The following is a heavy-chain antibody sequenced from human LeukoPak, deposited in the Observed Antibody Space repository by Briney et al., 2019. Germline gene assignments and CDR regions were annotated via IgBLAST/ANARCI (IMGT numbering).Heavy chain of an antibody. V-gene: IGHV4-39*01. CDR1: GGSISSSSYY. CDR2: IYYSGST. J-gene: IGHJ6*02. D-gene: IGHD3-16*01. CDR3: ARRLDYYYGMDV. Sequence: PSETLSLTCTASGGSISSSSYYWGWIRQPPGKGLEWIGSIYYSGSTYYNPSLKSRVTISVDTSKNQFSLKLSSVTAADTAVYYCARRLDYYYGMDVWGQGTTVTVSS.